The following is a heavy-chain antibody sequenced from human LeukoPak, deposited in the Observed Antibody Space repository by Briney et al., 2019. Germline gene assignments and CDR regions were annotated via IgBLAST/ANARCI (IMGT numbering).Heavy chain of an antibody. D-gene: IGHD3-9*01. J-gene: IGHJ5*02. CDR2: INPNSGGT. V-gene: IGHV1-2*02. CDR3: ARDRGLARYFDWLRNWFDP. CDR1: GYTFTGYY. Sequence: ASVKVSCKASGYTFTGYYMRWVRQAPGQGLEWMGWINPNSGGTNYAQKFRGGVTMTRDTSISTAYMELSRLRSDDTAVYYCARDRGLARYFDWLRNWFDPWGQGTLVTVSS.